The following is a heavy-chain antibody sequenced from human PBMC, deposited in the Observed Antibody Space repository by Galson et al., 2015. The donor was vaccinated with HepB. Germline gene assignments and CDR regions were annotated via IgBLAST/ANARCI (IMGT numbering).Heavy chain of an antibody. D-gene: IGHD6-25*01. Sequence: LRLSCAASGFTFSDFYMSWIRQAPGKGLEWVSYIDNSGNTISYADSVKGRFTMSRDIAKKSVYLQMNSLRAEDTAVYYCARAALGWFDPWGQGTLVTVSS. V-gene: IGHV3-11*01. CDR3: ARAALGWFDP. CDR2: IDNSGNTI. J-gene: IGHJ5*01. CDR1: GFTFSDFY.